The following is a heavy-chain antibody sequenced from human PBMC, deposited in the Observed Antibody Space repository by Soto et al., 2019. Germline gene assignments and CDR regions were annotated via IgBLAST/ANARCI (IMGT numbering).Heavy chain of an antibody. CDR1: GGTFSSYT. CDR2: IIPILGIA. D-gene: IGHD6-19*01. CDR3: ATNFWLAVAGTFDY. J-gene: IGHJ4*02. Sequence: QVQLVQSGAEVKKPGSSVKVSCKASGGTFSSYTISWVRQAPGQGLEWMGRIIPILGIANYAQKFQGRATITADKSTSTAYMELSSLRSEYTAVHYCATNFWLAVAGTFDYWGQGTLVTVSS. V-gene: IGHV1-69*02.